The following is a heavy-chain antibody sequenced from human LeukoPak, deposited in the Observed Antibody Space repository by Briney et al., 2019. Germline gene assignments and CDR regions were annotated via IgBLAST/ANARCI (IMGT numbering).Heavy chain of an antibody. CDR1: GFTFSSYW. CDR2: INSDGSST. Sequence: GGSLRLSCAASGFTFSSYWMHWVRQAPGKGLVWVSRINSDGSSTSYADSVKGRFTISRDNAKNTLYLQMNSLRAEDTAAYYCARGEAYYDFWSGYYCWGQGTLVTVSS. CDR3: ARGEAYYDFWSGYYC. J-gene: IGHJ4*02. V-gene: IGHV3-74*01. D-gene: IGHD3-3*01.